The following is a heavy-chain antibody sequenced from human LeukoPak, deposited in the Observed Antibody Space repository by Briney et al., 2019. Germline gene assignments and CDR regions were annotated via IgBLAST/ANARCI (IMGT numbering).Heavy chain of an antibody. V-gene: IGHV4-34*01. J-gene: IGHJ3*01. CDR2: INPSGST. CDR1: GGSFSGYY. Sequence: SETLSLTCAVYGGSFSGYYWRWIRQPPGKGLEWIGEINPSGSTNYNPSLKSRVTISVDTSKNQFSLKLSSVTAADTAVYYCARDGPRRYYYDSSGYYHWGQGTMVTVSS. CDR3: ARDGPRRYYYDSSGYYH. D-gene: IGHD3-22*01.